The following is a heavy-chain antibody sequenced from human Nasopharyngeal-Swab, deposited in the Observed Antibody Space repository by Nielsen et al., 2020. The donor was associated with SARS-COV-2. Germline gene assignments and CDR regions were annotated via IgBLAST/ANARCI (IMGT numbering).Heavy chain of an antibody. CDR1: GYTFTSYA. CDR3: AREGITMVRGVITKDAFDI. J-gene: IGHJ3*02. Sequence: ASVKVSCKASGYTFTSYAMNWVRQAPGQGLEWMGWINTNTGNPTYAQGFTGRFVFSLDTSVSTAYLQISGLKAEDTAVYYCAREGITMVRGVITKDAFDIWSQGTMVTVSS. D-gene: IGHD3-10*01. V-gene: IGHV7-4-1*02. CDR2: INTNTGNP.